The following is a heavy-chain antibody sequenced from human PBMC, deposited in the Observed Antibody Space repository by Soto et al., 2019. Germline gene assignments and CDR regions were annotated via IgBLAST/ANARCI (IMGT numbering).Heavy chain of an antibody. Sequence: SETLSLTCTVSGGSISSGGYYWSWIRQHPGKGLEWIGYIYYSGSTYYNPSLKSRVTISVDTSKNQFSLKLSSVTAADTAVYYCARDVSDCSSTSCYEVASYYYGMDVWGQGTTVTAP. CDR2: IYYSGST. D-gene: IGHD2-2*01. V-gene: IGHV4-31*03. CDR1: GGSISSGGYY. CDR3: ARDVSDCSSTSCYEVASYYYGMDV. J-gene: IGHJ6*02.